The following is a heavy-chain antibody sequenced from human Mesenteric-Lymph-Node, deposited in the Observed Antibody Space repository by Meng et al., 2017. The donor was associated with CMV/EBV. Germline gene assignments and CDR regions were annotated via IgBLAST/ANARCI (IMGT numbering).Heavy chain of an antibody. CDR1: GLTVGINY. V-gene: IGHV3-53*01. J-gene: IGHJ4*02. Sequence: SRRLSCVACGLTVGINYMAWVRQAPGKGLEWVSLIYSNGVTDHADSVKGRFTISRDKSKNTLYLQMNSLRAEDTAVYYCASDYNFDYWGQGTLVTVSS. D-gene: IGHD4-11*01. CDR2: IYSNGVT. CDR3: ASDYNFDY.